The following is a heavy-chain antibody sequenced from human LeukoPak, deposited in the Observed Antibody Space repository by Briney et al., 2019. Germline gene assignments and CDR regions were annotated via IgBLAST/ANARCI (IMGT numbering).Heavy chain of an antibody. D-gene: IGHD3-10*01. J-gene: IGHJ5*02. CDR3: ARDYYGSGSYYNVRWFDP. V-gene: IGHV4-61*02. Sequence: PSETLSLTCTVSGGSISSGVYYWSWIRQPAGKGLEWIGRIYTGGNTNYNPSLKSRVTISVDTSKNQFSLKLSSVTAADTAVYYCARDYYGSGSYYNVRWFDPWGQGTLVTVSS. CDR2: IYTGGNT. CDR1: GGSISSGVYY.